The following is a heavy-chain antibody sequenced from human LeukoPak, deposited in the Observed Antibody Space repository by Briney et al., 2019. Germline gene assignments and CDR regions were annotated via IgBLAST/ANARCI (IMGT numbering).Heavy chain of an antibody. CDR2: ISGSGIST. CDR1: GFTFSSYA. CDR3: ARDPDYDILTGYYTFDY. J-gene: IGHJ4*02. V-gene: IGHV3-23*01. D-gene: IGHD3-9*01. Sequence: PPGGSLRLSCAASGFTFSSYAMSWVRQAPGKVLEWVSDISGSGISTYYADSVKGRFTISRDNSKNTLYLQMNSLRAEDTAVYYCARDPDYDILTGYYTFDYWGQGTLVTVSS.